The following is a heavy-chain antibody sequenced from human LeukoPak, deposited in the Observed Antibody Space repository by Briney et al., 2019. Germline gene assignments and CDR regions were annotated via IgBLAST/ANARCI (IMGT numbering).Heavy chain of an antibody. Sequence: GGSLRLSCAASGFTFNDYGMSWVRQAPGKGLEWVSGISWNSGSIGYADSVKGRFTISRDNAKNSLYLQMNSLRAEDTALYYCAKDTMVRGVLIYMDVWGKGTTVTISS. D-gene: IGHD3-10*01. CDR1: GFTFNDYG. V-gene: IGHV3-9*01. CDR2: ISWNSGSI. J-gene: IGHJ6*03. CDR3: AKDTMVRGVLIYMDV.